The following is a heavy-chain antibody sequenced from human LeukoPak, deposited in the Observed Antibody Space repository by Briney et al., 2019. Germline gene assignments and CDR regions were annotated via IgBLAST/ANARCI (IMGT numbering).Heavy chain of an antibody. CDR1: GFTFNNYA. V-gene: IGHV3-23*01. D-gene: IGHD1-20*01. CDR2: ISDNGGDT. CDR3: AKGPAQTDNWNDPLNYFDY. J-gene: IGHJ4*02. Sequence: PGGSLRLSCAASGFTFNNYAMSWVRQALGKGLEWVSAISDNGGDTKYADSVKGRFTISRDNSKNTLYLQMNSLRAEDTAVYYCAKGPAQTDNWNDPLNYFDYWGQGTLVTVSS.